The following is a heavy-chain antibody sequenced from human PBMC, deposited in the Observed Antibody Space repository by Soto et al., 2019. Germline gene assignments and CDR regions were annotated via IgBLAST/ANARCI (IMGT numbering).Heavy chain of an antibody. Sequence: QVQLQESGPGLVKPSQTLSLTCTVSGGSISSGGYYWSWIRQHPGQGLEWIGYIYYSGSTYYNPSLKSRVTISVDTSKNQFSLKLSSVTAADTAVYYCARGERVQLGYGMDVWVQGTTVTVSS. J-gene: IGHJ6*02. CDR2: IYYSGST. CDR1: GGSISSGGYY. CDR3: ARGERVQLGYGMDV. D-gene: IGHD1-1*01. V-gene: IGHV4-31*03.